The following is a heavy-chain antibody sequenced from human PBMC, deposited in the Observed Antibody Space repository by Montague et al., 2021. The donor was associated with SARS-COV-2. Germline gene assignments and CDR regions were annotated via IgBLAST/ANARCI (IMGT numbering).Heavy chain of an antibody. CDR1: GGSFSGYY. V-gene: IGHV4-34*01. Sequence: SETLSPTCAVYGGSFSGYYWSWIRQPPGKGLEWIGEINHSGSTNYNPSLKIRVTISVDTSKNQFSLKLSSVTAADTAVYYCTREGYQVLWSDYYYYGMDVWGQGTTVTVSS. CDR2: INHSGST. CDR3: TREGYQVLWSDYYYYGMDV. J-gene: IGHJ6*02. D-gene: IGHD2-2*01.